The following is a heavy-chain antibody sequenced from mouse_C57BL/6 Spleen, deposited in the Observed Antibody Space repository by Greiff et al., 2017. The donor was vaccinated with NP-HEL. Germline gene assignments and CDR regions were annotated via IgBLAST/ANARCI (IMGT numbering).Heavy chain of an antibody. J-gene: IGHJ3*01. D-gene: IGHD3-2*02. CDR3: ARGAAQAPFAY. V-gene: IGHV1-52*01. Sequence: VQLQQPGAELVRPGSSVKLSCKASGYTFTSYWMHWVKQRPIQGLDWIGNIDPSDSETHYNQKFKDKATLTVDKSSSTAYMQLSSLTSEDSAVYYCARGAAQAPFAYWGQGTLVTVSA. CDR2: IDPSDSET. CDR1: GYTFTSYW.